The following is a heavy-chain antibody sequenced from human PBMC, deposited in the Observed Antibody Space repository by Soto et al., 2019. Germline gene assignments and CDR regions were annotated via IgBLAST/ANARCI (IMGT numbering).Heavy chain of an antibody. CDR2: IYYSGST. D-gene: IGHD6-19*01. CDR1: GGSISSSSYY. CDR3: ARRPGGSSGWYDWFDP. Sequence: SETLSLTCTVSGGSISSSSYYWGWIRQPPGKGLEWIGSIYYSGSTYYNPSLKSRVTISVDTSKNQFSLKLSSVTAADTAVYYCARRPGGSSGWYDWFDPWGQGTLVTVSS. V-gene: IGHV4-39*01. J-gene: IGHJ5*02.